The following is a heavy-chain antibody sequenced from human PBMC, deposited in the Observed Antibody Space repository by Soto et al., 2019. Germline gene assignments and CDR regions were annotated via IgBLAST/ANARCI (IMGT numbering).Heavy chain of an antibody. CDR2: INHSGST. CDR3: ARGLHFDL. V-gene: IGHV4-34*01. Sequence: QVQLQQWGAGLLKPSETLSLTCAVYGGSFSGYYWSWIRQPPGKGLEWIGEINHSGSTNYNPSLKSRLPISVDTSKNQFSLKLSSVTAADTAVYYCARGLHFDLWGRGTLVTVSS. D-gene: IGHD2-15*01. CDR1: GGSFSGYY. J-gene: IGHJ2*01.